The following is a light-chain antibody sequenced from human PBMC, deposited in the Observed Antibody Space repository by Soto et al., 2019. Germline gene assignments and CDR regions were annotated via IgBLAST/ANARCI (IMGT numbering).Light chain of an antibody. Sequence: DIQMTQSPSSLSASVGDRVTITCRASQRVSTYLNWFQQRPGKAPKLLMYATSTLESGVPSRFSGSASKTNFTLTISSLQPEDFATYFCHQTYSTPPTFGQGTKVEI. J-gene: IGKJ1*01. CDR1: QRVSTY. CDR2: ATS. CDR3: HQTYSTPPT. V-gene: IGKV1-39*01.